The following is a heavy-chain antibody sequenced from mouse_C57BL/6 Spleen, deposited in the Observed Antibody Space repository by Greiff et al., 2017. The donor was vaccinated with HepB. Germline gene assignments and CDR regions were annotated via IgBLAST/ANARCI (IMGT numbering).Heavy chain of an antibody. CDR2: INPYNGGT. CDR3: ARPLYGSSESYYAMDY. CDR1: GYTFTDYY. D-gene: IGHD1-1*01. Sequence: EVQLQQSGPVLVKPGASVKMSCKASGYTFTDYYMNWVKQSHGKSLEWIGVINPYNGGTSYKQKFKGKATLTVDKSSSTAYMELNSLTSEDSAVFDCARPLYGSSESYYAMDYWGQGTAVTVAS. V-gene: IGHV1-19*01. J-gene: IGHJ4*01.